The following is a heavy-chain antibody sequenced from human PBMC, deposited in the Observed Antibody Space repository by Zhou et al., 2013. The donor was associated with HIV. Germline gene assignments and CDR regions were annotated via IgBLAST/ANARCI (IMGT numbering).Heavy chain of an antibody. CDR2: IYYSGST. CDR3: ARGKGLYYGSGGVDY. CDR1: GGSISSHY. V-gene: IGHV4-59*11. Sequence: VQLQESGPGLVKPSETLSLTCTVSGGSISSHYWSWIRQPPGKGLEWIGYIYYSGSTNYNPSLKSRVTISVDTSKNQFSLKLSSVTAADTAVYYCARGKGLYYGSGGVDYWGQGTLVTV. D-gene: IGHD3-10*01. J-gene: IGHJ4*02.